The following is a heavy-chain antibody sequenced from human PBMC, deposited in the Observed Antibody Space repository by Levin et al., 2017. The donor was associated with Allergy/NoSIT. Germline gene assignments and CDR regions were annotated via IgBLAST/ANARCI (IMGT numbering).Heavy chain of an antibody. D-gene: IGHD5-12*01. CDR3: AREGVSAASRGYSGYDLYYFDY. CDR2: IWYDGSNK. V-gene: IGHV3-33*01. CDR1: GFTFSSYG. Sequence: GESLKISCAASGFTFSSYGMHWVRQAPGKGLEWVAVIWYDGSNKYYADSVKGRFTISRDNSKNTLYLQMNSLRAEDTAVYYCAREGVSAASRGYSGYDLYYFDYWGQGTLVTVSS. J-gene: IGHJ4*02.